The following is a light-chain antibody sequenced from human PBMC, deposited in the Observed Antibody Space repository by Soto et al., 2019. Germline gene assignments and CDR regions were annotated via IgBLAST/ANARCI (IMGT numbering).Light chain of an antibody. Sequence: ELVFTQSAATLSCFPGESATLSFRSIESVSTYLAWYQQRPGQAPRLLMYDVSKRATHTPARFSGSGSGTDFTLTISSIQHEDFAIYYCHKGTNWTDRRFGPGEKVDMK. CDR3: HKGTNWTDRR. J-gene: IGKJ1*01. V-gene: IGKV3-11*01. CDR2: DVS. CDR1: ESVSTY.